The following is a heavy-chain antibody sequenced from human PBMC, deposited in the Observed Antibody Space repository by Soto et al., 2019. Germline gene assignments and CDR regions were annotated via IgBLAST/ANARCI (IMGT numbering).Heavy chain of an antibody. CDR1: GGSISSGGYY. D-gene: IGHD3-16*01. V-gene: IGHV4-31*03. CDR2: IYHSGST. Sequence: QVQLQESGPGLVKPSETLSLTCTVSGGSISSGGYYWNWIRHHPGKGLEWIGYIYHSGSTSYNPSLKSRITISGETSKNQFSLRLRSVTAADTAVYFCTRSEPYGIGGFYYGMDVWGQGTTVTVSS. CDR3: TRSEPYGIGGFYYGMDV. J-gene: IGHJ6*02.